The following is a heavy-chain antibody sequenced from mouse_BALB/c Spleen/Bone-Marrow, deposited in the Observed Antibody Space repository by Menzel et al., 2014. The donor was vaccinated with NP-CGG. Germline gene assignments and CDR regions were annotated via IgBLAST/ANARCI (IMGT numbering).Heavy chain of an antibody. CDR2: IYPGDGDT. V-gene: IGHV1-80*01. J-gene: IGHJ4*01. CDR1: GYAFSSYW. Sequence: QVQLQQSGAELVRPGSSVKISCKASGYAFSSYWMNWVKQRPGQGLEWIGQIYPGDGDTNYNGKFKGKATLTADKSSSTAYMQLSSLTSEDSAVYFCVRLGNYRGAMDYWGQGTSVTVSS. D-gene: IGHD2-1*01. CDR3: VRLGNYRGAMDY.